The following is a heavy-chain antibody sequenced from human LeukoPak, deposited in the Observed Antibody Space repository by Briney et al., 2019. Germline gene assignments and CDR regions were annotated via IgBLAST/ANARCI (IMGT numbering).Heavy chain of an antibody. V-gene: IGHV3-23*01. Sequence: AGGSLRLSCAASGFTFSSYAMSWVRQAPGKGLEWVSAISGSGGSTYYADSVKGRFTISRDNSKNTLYLQMNSLRAEDTAVYYCAKDLGETYYYDSSGYHHWGQGTLVTVSS. D-gene: IGHD3-22*01. CDR3: AKDLGETYYYDSSGYHH. J-gene: IGHJ5*02. CDR2: ISGSGGST. CDR1: GFTFSSYA.